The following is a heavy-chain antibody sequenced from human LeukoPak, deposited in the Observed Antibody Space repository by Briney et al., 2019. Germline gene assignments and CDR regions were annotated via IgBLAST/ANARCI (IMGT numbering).Heavy chain of an antibody. Sequence: GASVKVSCKASGYTFTSSGISWVRQAPGQGLEWMGWISAYNGNTNYAQKLQGGVTMTTDTSTSTAYMELGSLRSDDTAVYYCARCPQQQLLYLFDYWGQGTLVTVSS. CDR3: ARCPQQQLLYLFDY. J-gene: IGHJ4*02. D-gene: IGHD2-2*02. V-gene: IGHV1-18*01. CDR2: ISAYNGNT. CDR1: GYTFTSSG.